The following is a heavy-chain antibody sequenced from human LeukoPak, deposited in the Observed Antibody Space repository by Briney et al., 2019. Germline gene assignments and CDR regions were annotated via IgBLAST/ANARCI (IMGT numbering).Heavy chain of an antibody. CDR3: ARFGLGKHIEVAGIPFDI. V-gene: IGHV1-18*01. Sequence: ASVKVSCKASGNTFTSYAITWVQQATGQGLEWMGWISAYNGNTNYAQKLQGRVTMTTDTSTSTAYMVLRSLRSDDTALYYCARFGLGKHIEVAGIPFDIWGQGTMVTVSS. J-gene: IGHJ3*02. CDR2: ISAYNGNT. D-gene: IGHD6-19*01. CDR1: GNTFTSYA.